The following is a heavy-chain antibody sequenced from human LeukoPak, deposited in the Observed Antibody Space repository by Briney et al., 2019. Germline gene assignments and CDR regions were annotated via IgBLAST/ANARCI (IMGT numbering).Heavy chain of an antibody. CDR1: GFTFDDYA. Sequence: GRSLRLSCAASGFTFDDYAMHWVRQAPGKGLEWVSGISWNSGSIGYADSVKGRFTISRDNAKNSLYLQMNSLRDEGTALYYCAKDRRSGIAAAGTRYYFDSWGQGTLVTVSS. V-gene: IGHV3-9*01. CDR3: AKDRRSGIAAAGTRYYFDS. J-gene: IGHJ4*02. CDR2: ISWNSGSI. D-gene: IGHD6-13*01.